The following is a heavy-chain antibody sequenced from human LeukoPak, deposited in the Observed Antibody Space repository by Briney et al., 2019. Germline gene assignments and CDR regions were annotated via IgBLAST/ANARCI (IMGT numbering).Heavy chain of an antibody. Sequence: GGSLRLSSAAPGLTFSNYVMTWVRQAPGKGLEWVSTISGSGGAAYYADSVKSRVTVSRDNSKSMLYLHMKSLRGDDTPLYYTATRSMDYYWCFDLWGRGTLVTVSS. V-gene: IGHV3-23*01. D-gene: IGHD2/OR15-2a*01. CDR3: ATRSMDYYWCFDL. CDR2: ISGSGGAA. CDR1: GLTFSNYV. J-gene: IGHJ2*01.